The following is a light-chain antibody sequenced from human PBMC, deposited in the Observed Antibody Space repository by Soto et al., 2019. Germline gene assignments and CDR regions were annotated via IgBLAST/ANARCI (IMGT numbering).Light chain of an antibody. CDR2: TAS. CDR3: QQRNDYPLT. V-gene: IGKV1-9*01. J-gene: IGKJ5*01. Sequence: DIQLTQSPSFLSASVGDRVTITCRASQGIGSHLAWYHQKAGKAPKLLIHTASSLQSGVPSRFSGSGSGTEFTLTITSLEPEDSATYYCQQRNDYPLTFGQGTRLEIK. CDR1: QGIGSH.